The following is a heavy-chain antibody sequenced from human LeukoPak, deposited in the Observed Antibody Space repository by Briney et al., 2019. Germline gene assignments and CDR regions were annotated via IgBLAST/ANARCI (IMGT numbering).Heavy chain of an antibody. J-gene: IGHJ6*02. CDR1: GVTSRNSW. Sequence: GGSLRLSCVASGVTSRNSWMHWVRQAPGKGLVWVSRITIDGSSTTYAGSVKGRFTISRDSAKNTLYLQMNSLRAEDTAVYYCTRDRFYAMDAWGQGTTVTVSS. CDR2: ITIDGSST. CDR3: TRDRFYAMDA. V-gene: IGHV3-74*03.